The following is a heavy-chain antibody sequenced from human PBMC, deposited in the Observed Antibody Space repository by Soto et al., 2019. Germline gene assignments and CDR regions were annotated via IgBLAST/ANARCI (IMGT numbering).Heavy chain of an antibody. D-gene: IGHD2-2*01. CDR1: GFTFSSYA. V-gene: IGHV3-64D*06. CDR3: VKDLSPGYCSSTSCPGAYYYYYYGMDV. CDR2: ISSNGGST. J-gene: IGHJ6*02. Sequence: PGGSLRLSCSASGFTFSSYAMHWVRQAPGKGLEYVSAISSNGGSTYYADSVKGRFTISRDNSKNTLYLQMSSLRAEDTAVYYCVKDLSPGYCSSTSCPGAYYYYYYGMDVWGQGTTVTVSS.